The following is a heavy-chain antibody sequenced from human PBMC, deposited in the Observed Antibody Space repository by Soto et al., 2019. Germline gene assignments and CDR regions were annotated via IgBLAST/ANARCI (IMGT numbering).Heavy chain of an antibody. CDR3: TRGLRGRSYFDY. Sequence: PGGSLRLSCTTSGFTFSDYAMLWVRQAPGKGLEWVGFTRGKAYGGTTEYAASVKGRFTISRDDSKSIAYLQMNSLETEDTAVYYCTRGLRGRSYFDYWRQGTLVTVSS. CDR2: TRGKAYGGTT. V-gene: IGHV3-49*04. J-gene: IGHJ4*02. CDR1: GFTFSDYA.